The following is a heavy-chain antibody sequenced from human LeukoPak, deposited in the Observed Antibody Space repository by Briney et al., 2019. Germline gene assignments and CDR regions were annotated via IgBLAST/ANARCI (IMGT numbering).Heavy chain of an antibody. V-gene: IGHV3-23*01. CDR2: ISGSGGST. J-gene: IGHJ5*02. D-gene: IGHD4-17*01. CDR3: AKDLNYGDYAAWFDP. Sequence: GGSLRLSCAASGFTFSSYWMSWVRQAPGRGLEWVSAISGSGGSTYYADSVKGRFTISRDNSKNTLYLQMNSLRAEDTAVYYCAKDLNYGDYAAWFDPWGQGTLVTVSS. CDR1: GFTFSSYW.